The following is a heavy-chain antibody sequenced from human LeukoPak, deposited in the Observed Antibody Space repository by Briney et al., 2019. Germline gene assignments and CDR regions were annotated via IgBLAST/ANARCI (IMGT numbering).Heavy chain of an antibody. J-gene: IGHJ5*02. CDR2: IYHSGST. D-gene: IGHD1-14*01. V-gene: IGHV4-4*02. CDR3: ARHNGWFDP. Sequence: SETLSLTCAVSGGSISSSNWWSWVRQPPGKRLEWIGEIYHSGSTNYNPSLKSRVTISVDTSKNQFSLKLSSVTAADTAVYYCARHNGWFDPWGQGTLVTVSS. CDR1: GGSISSSNW.